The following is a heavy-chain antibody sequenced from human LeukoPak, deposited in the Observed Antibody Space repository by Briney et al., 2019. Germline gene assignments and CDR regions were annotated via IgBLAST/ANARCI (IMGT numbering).Heavy chain of an antibody. Sequence: PSETLSLTCAVSGYSISSGYYWGWIRPPPGKGREWIGSIYHSGSTYYNPSLNSRVTISVDTSKNQFSLKLSSVTAADTAVYYCARLHSIAISGAFDIWGQGTMVTVSS. CDR2: IYHSGST. D-gene: IGHD2/OR15-2a*01. V-gene: IGHV4-38-2*01. CDR1: GYSISSGYY. CDR3: ARLHSIAISGAFDI. J-gene: IGHJ3*02.